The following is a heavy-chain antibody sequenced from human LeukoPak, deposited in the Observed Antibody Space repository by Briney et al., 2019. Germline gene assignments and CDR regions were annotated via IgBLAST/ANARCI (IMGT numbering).Heavy chain of an antibody. CDR1: GGSFTGYS. J-gene: IGHJ4*02. CDR3: SMRRGYNFGQ. CDR2: IYHSGST. V-gene: IGHV4-34*01. Sequence: SETLSLTCAVYGGSFTGYSWNWIRQPPGKGLEWIGEIYHSGSTNYNPSLKSRVTISLDTSKKQFSLKLTSVTAADTAVYYCSMRRGYNFGQWGQGTLVTVSS. D-gene: IGHD5-18*01.